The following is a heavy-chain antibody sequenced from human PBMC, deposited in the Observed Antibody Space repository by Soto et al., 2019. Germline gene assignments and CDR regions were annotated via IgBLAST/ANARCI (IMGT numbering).Heavy chain of an antibody. Sequence: QVQLVESGGGVVQPGRSLRLSCAASGFTFSRHTMHWVRQAPGKGLEWVAAISDDGRNTYYADSVKGLFTISRDNSKNARYLQMNSLSSEDTAVHHCAREVYYDFWSGFNTHTYYFDDWGQGALVTVSS. CDR1: GFTFSRHT. V-gene: IGHV3-30-3*01. J-gene: IGHJ4*02. D-gene: IGHD3-3*01. CDR2: ISDDGRNT. CDR3: AREVYYDFWSGFNTHTYYFDD.